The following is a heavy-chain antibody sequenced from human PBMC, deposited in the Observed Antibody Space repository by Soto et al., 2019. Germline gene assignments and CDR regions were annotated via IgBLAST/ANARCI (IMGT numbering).Heavy chain of an antibody. D-gene: IGHD3-3*01. V-gene: IGHV4-31*03. CDR3: ARGSITIFGGMDV. Sequence: SETLSLTCTVSGGSISSGGYYWSWIRQHPGKGLEWIGYIYYSGSTYYNPSLKSRVTISVDTSKNQFSLKLSSVTAADTAVYYCARGSITIFGGMDVWGQGTTVTVSS. CDR2: IYYSGST. CDR1: GGSISSGGYY. J-gene: IGHJ6*02.